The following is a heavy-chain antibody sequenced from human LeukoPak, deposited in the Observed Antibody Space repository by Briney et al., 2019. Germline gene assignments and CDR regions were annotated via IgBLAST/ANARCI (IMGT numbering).Heavy chain of an antibody. J-gene: IGHJ4*02. CDR3: ASDYGDTEL. CDR1: GGSLSGYY. D-gene: IGHD4-17*01. Sequence: PSETLSLTCAVYGGSLSGYYWSWIRQPPGKGLEWIGEINHSGSTNYNPSLKSRVTISVDTSKDQFSLKLSSVTAADTAVYYCASDYGDTELWGQGTLVTVSS. CDR2: INHSGST. V-gene: IGHV4-34*01.